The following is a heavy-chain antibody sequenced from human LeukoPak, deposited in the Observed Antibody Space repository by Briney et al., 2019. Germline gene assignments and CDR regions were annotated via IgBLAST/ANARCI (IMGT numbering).Heavy chain of an antibody. D-gene: IGHD5-24*01. CDR3: ARDGGDGYKQGYYFDY. J-gene: IGHJ4*02. V-gene: IGHV3-21*01. CDR2: ISSTSSFI. Sequence: AGGSLRLSCAASGFTFSSYSINWVRQAPGKGLEWVSCISSTSSFIYYADSVKGRFTISRDNAKNSLYLQMNSLTAEDTAVYYCARDGGDGYKQGYYFDYWGQGTLVTVSS. CDR1: GFTFSSYS.